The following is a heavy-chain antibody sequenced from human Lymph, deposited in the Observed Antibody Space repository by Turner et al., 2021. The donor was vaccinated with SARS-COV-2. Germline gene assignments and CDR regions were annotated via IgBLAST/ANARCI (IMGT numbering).Heavy chain of an antibody. J-gene: IGHJ4*02. D-gene: IGHD3-22*01. CDR3: AKNEMAMIVVVITLFDY. CDR1: GFTFSSYA. Sequence: EMQLFVSGGGLLQPGGSLMLSLAPSGFTFSSYAMIWVRQAPGKGLEWVSTISGSGGSTYYADSVKGRFTISRDNSKNTLYLKMNSLRAEDTAVYYCAKNEMAMIVVVITLFDYWGQGTLVTGSS. CDR2: ISGSGGST. V-gene: IGHV3-23*01.